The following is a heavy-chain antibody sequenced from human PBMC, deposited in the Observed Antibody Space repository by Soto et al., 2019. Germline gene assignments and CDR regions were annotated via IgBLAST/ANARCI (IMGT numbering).Heavy chain of an antibody. CDR2: INPSGGST. Sequence: ASVKVSCKASGYTFTSYYMHWVRQAPGQGLEWMGIINPSGGSTSYAQKFQGRVTMTRDTSTSTAYMELRSLRSDDTAVYYCARGRRRYCSGCSCYLYYYYYYMDGWGKGTTVTVSS. J-gene: IGHJ6*03. D-gene: IGHD2-15*01. CDR1: GYTFTSYY. CDR3: ARGRRRYCSGCSCYLYYYYYYMDG. V-gene: IGHV1-46*01.